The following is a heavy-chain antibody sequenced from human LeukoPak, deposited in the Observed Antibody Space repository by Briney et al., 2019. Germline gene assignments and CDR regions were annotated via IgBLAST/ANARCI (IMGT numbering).Heavy chain of an antibody. V-gene: IGHV1-69*13. CDR2: IIPIFGTA. CDR3: ARPGRGYSGYDPFDY. Sequence: SVKVSCKASGGTFSSYAISWVRQAPGQGLEWMGGIIPIFGTANYAQKFQGRVTITPDESTSTAYMELSSLRSEDTAVYYCARPGRGYSGYDPFDYWGQGTLVTVSS. D-gene: IGHD5-12*01. CDR1: GGTFSSYA. J-gene: IGHJ4*02.